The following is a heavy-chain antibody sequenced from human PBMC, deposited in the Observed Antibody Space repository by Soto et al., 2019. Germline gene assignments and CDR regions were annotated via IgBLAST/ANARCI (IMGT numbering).Heavy chain of an antibody. CDR2: INPNSGGT. J-gene: IGHJ6*02. CDR3: ARGDSTDCSNGVCSFFYNHDMDV. CDR1: GGTFSSYA. D-gene: IGHD2-8*01. Sequence: ASVKVSCKASGGTFSSYAISWVRQAPGQGLEWMGWINPNSGGTNYAQKFQGRVTMTRDTSISTAYMELSRLRSDDTAVYYCARGDSTDCSNGVCSFFYNHDMDVWGQGTTVTVSS. V-gene: IGHV1-2*02.